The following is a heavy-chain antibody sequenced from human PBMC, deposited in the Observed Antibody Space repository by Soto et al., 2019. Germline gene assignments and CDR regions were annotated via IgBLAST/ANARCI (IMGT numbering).Heavy chain of an antibody. V-gene: IGHV1-3*01. CDR2: INAGNGNT. J-gene: IGHJ4*02. CDR3: ARESVDARRYFDD. Sequence: QVQLVQSGAEVKKPGASVKVSCKASGYTFTSYAMHWVRQAPGQRLEWMGWINAGNGNTKYSQKFQGRVTITRDTXASTAYMELSSLRSEDTAVYYCARESVDARRYFDDWGQGTLVTVSS. CDR1: GYTFTSYA. D-gene: IGHD2-8*01.